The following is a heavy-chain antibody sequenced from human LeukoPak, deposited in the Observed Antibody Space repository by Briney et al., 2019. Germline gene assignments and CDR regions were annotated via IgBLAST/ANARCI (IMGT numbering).Heavy chain of an antibody. CDR3: ARDLDILTGFDY. D-gene: IGHD3-9*01. CDR2: IWYGGDTK. J-gene: IGHJ4*02. CDR1: GFTFSRCG. Sequence: GGSLRLSCAASGFTFSRCGMHWVRQAPGKGLEWVAVIWYGGDTKYYADSVKGRFTISRDNSKNTLYLQMNSLRAEDTAVYYCARDLDILTGFDYWGQGTLVTVSS. V-gene: IGHV3-33*08.